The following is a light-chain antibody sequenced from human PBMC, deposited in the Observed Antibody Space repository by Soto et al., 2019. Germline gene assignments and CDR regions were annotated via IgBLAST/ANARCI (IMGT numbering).Light chain of an antibody. J-gene: IGKJ1*01. CDR2: GAS. Sequence: EIVLTQAPGTLFLSPGERATLSCRASQSVSNYLVWYQQKPGHAPRLLISGASSRATGIPDRFSGSGSGTEFTLTIRRLEPEDFAVYYCQQYGGSPQTFGQGTKVDI. CDR1: QSVSNY. V-gene: IGKV3-20*01. CDR3: QQYGGSPQT.